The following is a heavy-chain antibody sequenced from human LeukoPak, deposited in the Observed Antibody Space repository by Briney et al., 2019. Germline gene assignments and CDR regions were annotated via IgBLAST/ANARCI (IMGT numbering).Heavy chain of an antibody. CDR1: GFTFSNSW. CDR2: IKEDGSVK. CDR3: ARDRAYSTYDY. Sequence: PGGSLRLSCTASGFTFSNSWMTWVRQAPGKGLEWVADIKEDGSVKNYVEYVKGRFTISRDNAKNSLHLQMSSLRVEDTAVYYCARDRAYSTYDYWGQGTLVRVS. V-gene: IGHV3-7*01. J-gene: IGHJ4*02. D-gene: IGHD2/OR15-2a*01.